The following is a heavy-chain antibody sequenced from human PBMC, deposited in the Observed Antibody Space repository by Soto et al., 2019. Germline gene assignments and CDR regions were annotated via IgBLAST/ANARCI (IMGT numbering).Heavy chain of an antibody. CDR3: ARAFCIEGEGYYRYRKAV. CDR1: GYTFTGYY. CDR2: INPNSGGT. V-gene: IGHV1-2*04. J-gene: IGHJ6*02. Sequence: ASVKVSCKASGYTFTGYYMHWVRQAPGQGLEWMGWINPNSGGTNYAQKFQGWVTMTRDTSISTAYMELSRLRSDDTAVYYCARAFCIEGEGYYRYRKAVPGQRTTVTVSS. D-gene: IGHD3-3*01.